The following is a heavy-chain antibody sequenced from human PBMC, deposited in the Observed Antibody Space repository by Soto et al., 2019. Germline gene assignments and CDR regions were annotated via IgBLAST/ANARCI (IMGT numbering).Heavy chain of an antibody. V-gene: IGHV1-3*05. CDR3: ARSGGLWEHDDYYYGMDV. CDR2: INADNGNT. J-gene: IGHJ6*02. D-gene: IGHD3-16*01. CDR1: GYTFTSYA. Sequence: QVQLVQSGAEEKKPGASVKVSCKASGYTFTSYAIHWVRQAPGQRLGWMGWINADNGNTEYSQKFQGRVTITRDTSASTAYMELSSLRSEDTAVYYCARSGGLWEHDDYYYGMDVWGQGTTVTVSS.